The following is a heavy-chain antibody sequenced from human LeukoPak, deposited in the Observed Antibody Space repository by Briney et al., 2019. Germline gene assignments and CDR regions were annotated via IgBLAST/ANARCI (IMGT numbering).Heavy chain of an antibody. CDR2: IYHSGST. D-gene: IGHD3-3*01. V-gene: IGHV4-38-2*02. J-gene: IGHJ4*02. CDR1: GYSISSGYY. CDR3: ARDHGLRFLESPLDY. Sequence: SETLSLTCTVSGYSISSGYYWGWIRQPPGKGLEWIGSIYHSGSTYYNPSLKSRVTMSVDTSKNQFSLKLSSVTAADTAVYYCARDHGLRFLESPLDYWGQGTLVTVSS.